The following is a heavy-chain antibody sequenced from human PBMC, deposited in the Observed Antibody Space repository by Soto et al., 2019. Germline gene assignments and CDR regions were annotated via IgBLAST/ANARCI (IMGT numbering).Heavy chain of an antibody. Sequence: EVQLVESGGGLVQPGGSLRLSCAATGFTFSRSWMQWVRQAPGKGLVWVSRINTDGSSTNYADSVRGRFTISRDNAKNTLYLQMSSLGAEDTAVYYCVRYNWNDDGHWGQGTLVTVSS. D-gene: IGHD1-1*01. V-gene: IGHV3-74*01. CDR2: INTDGSST. J-gene: IGHJ4*02. CDR3: VRYNWNDDGH. CDR1: GFTFSRSW.